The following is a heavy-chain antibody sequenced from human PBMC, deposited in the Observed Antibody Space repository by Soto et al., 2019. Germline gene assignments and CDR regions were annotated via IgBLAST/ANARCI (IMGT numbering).Heavy chain of an antibody. Sequence: ESGPTLVKPTQTLTLTCTFSGFSLTTSGVGVGWIRQSPGKAPEWLALIYWDDDKRYSPSLKSRLTITKDTSKNQEVLTMAKLDPADTAIYYCAHRVLRTVFGLVTTTAIYFDFWGQGTPVAVSS. D-gene: IGHD3-3*01. CDR3: AHRVLRTVFGLVTTTAIYFDF. CDR1: GFSLTTSGVG. V-gene: IGHV2-5*02. CDR2: IYWDDDK. J-gene: IGHJ4*02.